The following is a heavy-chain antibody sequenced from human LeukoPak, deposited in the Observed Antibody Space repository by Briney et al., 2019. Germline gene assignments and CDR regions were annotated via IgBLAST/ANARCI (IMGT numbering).Heavy chain of an antibody. V-gene: IGHV3-23*01. D-gene: IGHD6-13*01. CDR3: AKTPPIASSWEYYFDY. CDR1: GFTFSSYA. CDR2: ISGSGGST. Sequence: PGGSLRLSCAVSGFTFSSYAMSWVRQAPGKGLEWVSAISGSGGSTYYADSVKGRFTISRENSKKMLYLQMNRLRAEDTAVYYCAKTPPIASSWEYYFDYWGQGTLVTVSS. J-gene: IGHJ4*02.